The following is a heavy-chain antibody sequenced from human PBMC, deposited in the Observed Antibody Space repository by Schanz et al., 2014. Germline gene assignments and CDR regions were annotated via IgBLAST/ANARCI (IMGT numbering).Heavy chain of an antibody. J-gene: IGHJ4*02. CDR3: ARHRVYGAFDL. D-gene: IGHD4-17*01. V-gene: IGHV4-59*08. Sequence: QVQLQESGPGLVKPSETLSLTCTVPSDSISHYYLSWIRQPPGKELEWVAFIYDRGSTSYNPSLNSRAPISLATAKTQFSRKLSSVTAADTAVYYCARHRVYGAFDLWGQGTLVTVSS. CDR2: IYDRGST. CDR1: SDSISHYY.